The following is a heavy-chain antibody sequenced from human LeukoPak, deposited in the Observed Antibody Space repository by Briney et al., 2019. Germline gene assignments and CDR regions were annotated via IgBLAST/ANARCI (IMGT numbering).Heavy chain of an antibody. Sequence: TSETLSLTCTVSGGSISSYYWSWIRQPPGKGLEWIGYIYYSGSTNYNPSLKSRVTISVDTSKNQFSLKLSSVTAADTAVYYCARGPYYDFWSGRSYYYYYMDVGGKGTTVTVS. CDR1: GGSISSYY. CDR3: ARGPYYDFWSGRSYYYYYMDV. CDR2: IYYSGST. V-gene: IGHV4-59*01. D-gene: IGHD3-3*01. J-gene: IGHJ6*03.